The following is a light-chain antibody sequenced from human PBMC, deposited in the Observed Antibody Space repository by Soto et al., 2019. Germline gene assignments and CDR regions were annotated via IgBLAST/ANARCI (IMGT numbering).Light chain of an antibody. CDR1: QDIRNE. Sequence: DIQMTQSPSSLSASVGDRVTITCRASQDIRNELGWYQQKPGKAPKRLIYAASSLQSGVPPRFSASGSGTEFTLTISSLQPEDFATYSCLQHNNYPPLTFGGGTKVEI. CDR2: AAS. J-gene: IGKJ4*01. V-gene: IGKV1-17*01. CDR3: LQHNNYPPLT.